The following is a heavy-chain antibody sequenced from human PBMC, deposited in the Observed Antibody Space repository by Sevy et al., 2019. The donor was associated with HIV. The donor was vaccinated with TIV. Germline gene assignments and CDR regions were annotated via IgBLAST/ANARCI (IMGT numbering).Heavy chain of an antibody. D-gene: IGHD3-3*02. CDR2: IWFDGSNK. CDR3: AREHFARSLDY. V-gene: IGHV3-33*08. J-gene: IGHJ4*02. CDR1: GFTFATYG. Sequence: GGSLRLSCAASGFTFATYGMYWVRQTPGKGLEWVANIWFDGSNKDYALSVKGRFTISRDNSKNTLFLQMNSLRAEDTAVYYCAREHFARSLDYWGQGTLVTVSS.